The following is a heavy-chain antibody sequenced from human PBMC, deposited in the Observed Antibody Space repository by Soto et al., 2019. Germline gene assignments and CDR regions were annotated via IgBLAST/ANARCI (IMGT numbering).Heavy chain of an antibody. D-gene: IGHD5-12*01. V-gene: IGHV1-18*01. CDR1: GYTFTSYG. CDR2: ISAYNGNT. Sequence: ASVKVSSKASGYTFTSYGISWVRQAPGQGLEWMGWISAYNGNTNYAQKLQGRVTMTTDTSTSTAYMELRSLRSDHRAVYYGPRTADIVATIWLSDPPSGWFDPWGQGTMVTVSS. J-gene: IGHJ5*02. CDR3: PRTADIVATIWLSDPPSGWFDP.